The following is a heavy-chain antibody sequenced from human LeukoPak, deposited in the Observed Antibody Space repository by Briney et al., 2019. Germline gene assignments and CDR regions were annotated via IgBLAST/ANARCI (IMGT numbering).Heavy chain of an antibody. Sequence: PSETLSLTCTVSGGSISSGDYYWSWIRQPPGKGLEWIGYIYYSGNTNYNPSLKSRVTISVDTSKNRFSLKLSSVTAADTAVYYCARLGLQGYCSSTSCYGLGMDVWGKGTTVTVSS. CDR1: GGSISSGDYY. D-gene: IGHD2-2*01. CDR2: IYYSGNT. J-gene: IGHJ6*03. CDR3: ARLGLQGYCSSTSCYGLGMDV. V-gene: IGHV4-30-4*01.